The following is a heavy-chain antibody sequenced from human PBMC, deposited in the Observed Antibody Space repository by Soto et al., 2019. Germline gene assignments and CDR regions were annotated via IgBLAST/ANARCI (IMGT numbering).Heavy chain of an antibody. D-gene: IGHD3-16*01. V-gene: IGHV1-3*01. CDR3: ASGPYSFGAFDI. Sequence: QVQLVQSGAEVKKPGASVKVSCKASGYTFTSYAMHWVRQAPGQGLEWMGWINAGNGNTKYSQKFQGRVTITRDTSASTAYMELSSLRSEDTAVYYCASGPYSFGAFDIWGQGTMVTVSS. CDR1: GYTFTSYA. J-gene: IGHJ3*02. CDR2: INAGNGNT.